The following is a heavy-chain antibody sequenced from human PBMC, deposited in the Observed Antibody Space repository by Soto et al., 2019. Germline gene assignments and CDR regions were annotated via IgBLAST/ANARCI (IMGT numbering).Heavy chain of an antibody. CDR2: IKNKNAVETT. Sequence: EVQLVESGGGLVKPGGSLRLSCAASGFSLSYPWMNWVRQAPGRGLEWVGRIKNKNAVETTDYAAPVKGRFTISRDESRNTLYMKMNNLKTEDTAVYYCTTFQSGDRDFDMWGQGTMVTVSS. D-gene: IGHD1-1*01. CDR3: TTFQSGDRDFDM. J-gene: IGHJ3*02. CDR1: GFSLSYPW. V-gene: IGHV3-15*07.